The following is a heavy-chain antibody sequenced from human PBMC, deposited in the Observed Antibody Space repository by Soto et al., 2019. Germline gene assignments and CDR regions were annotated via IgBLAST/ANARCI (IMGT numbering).Heavy chain of an antibody. CDR1: GFTFSSYW. CDR2: IKQDGSEK. D-gene: IGHD6-6*01. Sequence: LRLSCVASGFTFSSYWMSWVRQAPGKGLEWVANIKQDGSEKYYVDSVKGRFTLSRDNAKNTLYLQMNSLTAEDTAVYYCAKRSSSSTFDYWGQGTLVTVSS. CDR3: AKRSSSSTFDY. J-gene: IGHJ4*02. V-gene: IGHV3-7*03.